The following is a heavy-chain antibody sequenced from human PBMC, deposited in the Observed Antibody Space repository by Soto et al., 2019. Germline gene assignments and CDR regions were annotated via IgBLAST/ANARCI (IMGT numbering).Heavy chain of an antibody. D-gene: IGHD4-17*01. V-gene: IGHV4-4*07. J-gene: IGHJ4*02. CDR2: IYTSGNT. CDR3: ARESGDTGDYEAY. Sequence: SRIRQKNRKGLEWIGRIYTSGNTHYNPSLKSRVTVSVDTSKNQFFLTVNSVNAADSAVYYRARESGDTGDYEAYWCQGIPITV.